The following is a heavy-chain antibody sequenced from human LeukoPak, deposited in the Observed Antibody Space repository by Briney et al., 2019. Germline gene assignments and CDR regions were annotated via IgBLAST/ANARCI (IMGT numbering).Heavy chain of an antibody. CDR1: GGTFSSYT. CDR2: IIPILGIA. D-gene: IGHD3-3*01. CDR3: VVGEDYDFWSGYYFDY. V-gene: IGHV1-69*02. Sequence: ASVKVSCEASGGTFSSYTISWVRQAPGQGLEWMGRIIPILGIANYAQKFQGRVTITADKSTSTAYMELSSLRSEDTAVYYCVVGEDYDFWSGYYFDYWGQGTLVTVSS. J-gene: IGHJ4*02.